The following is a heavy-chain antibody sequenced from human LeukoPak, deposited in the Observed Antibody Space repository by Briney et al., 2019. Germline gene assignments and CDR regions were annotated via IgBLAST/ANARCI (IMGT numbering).Heavy chain of an antibody. J-gene: IGHJ3*02. CDR3: ARDDIVETDAFDI. Sequence: SETLSLTCTVSGGSISSSSYYWSWIRQHPGKGLEWIGYIYYSGSTYYNPSLKSRVTITVDTSKNQFSLKLSSVTAADTAVYYCARDDIVETDAFDIWGQGTMVTVSS. D-gene: IGHD2-15*01. CDR2: IYYSGST. CDR1: GGSISSSSYY. V-gene: IGHV4-31*03.